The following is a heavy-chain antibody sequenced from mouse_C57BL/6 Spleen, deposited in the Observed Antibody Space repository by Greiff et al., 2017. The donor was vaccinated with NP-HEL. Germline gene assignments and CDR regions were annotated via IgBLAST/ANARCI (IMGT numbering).Heavy chain of an antibody. D-gene: IGHD5-5*01. CDR2: IDPSDSYT. Sequence: QVQLKQPGAELVMPGASVKLSCKASGYTFTSYWMHWVKQRPGQGLEWIGEIDPSDSYTNYNQKFKGKSTLTVDKSSSTAYMQLSSLTSEDSAVYYCARGPYLRAMDYWGQGTSVTVSS. V-gene: IGHV1-69*01. CDR3: ARGPYLRAMDY. CDR1: GYTFTSYW. J-gene: IGHJ4*01.